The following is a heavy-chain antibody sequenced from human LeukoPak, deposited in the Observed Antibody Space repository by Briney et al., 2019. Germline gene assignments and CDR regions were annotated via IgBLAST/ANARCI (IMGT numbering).Heavy chain of an antibody. D-gene: IGHD3-3*01. Sequence: GGSLRLSCAASGFTFSSYWMSWVRQAPGKGLEWVSYIRSRDRTIYYADSVKGRFAISSDNAKNSLYLQMNSLRAEDTAVYFCVRSLRNAFDIWGQGTMVTVSS. J-gene: IGHJ3*02. V-gene: IGHV3-48*01. CDR2: IRSRDRTI. CDR3: VRSLRNAFDI. CDR1: GFTFSSYW.